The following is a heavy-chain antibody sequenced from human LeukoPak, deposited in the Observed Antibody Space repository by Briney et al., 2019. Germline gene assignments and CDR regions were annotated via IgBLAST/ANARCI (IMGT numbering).Heavy chain of an antibody. D-gene: IGHD3-3*01. J-gene: IGHJ4*02. CDR1: GFTFSDYY. V-gene: IGHV3-11*04. CDR2: ISSSGSTI. Sequence: PGGSLRLSCAASGFTFSDYYMRWIRQAPGKGLEWVSYISSSGSTIYYADSVKGRFTISRDNAKNSLYLQMNSLRAEDTAVYYCARAVGLYDFWSGYPTYFDYWGQGTLVTVSS. CDR3: ARAVGLYDFWSGYPTYFDY.